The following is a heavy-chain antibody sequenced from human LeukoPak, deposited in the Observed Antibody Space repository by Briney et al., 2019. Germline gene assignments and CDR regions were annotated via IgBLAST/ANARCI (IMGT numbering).Heavy chain of an antibody. CDR2: INPSSGGT. CDR1: GYTFTGYY. J-gene: IGHJ4*02. D-gene: IGHD1-26*01. Sequence: ASVKVSCKASGYTFTGYYMHWVRQAPGQGLEWMGWINPSSGGTNYAQKFQGRVTMTRDTSISTAYMELSRLRSDDTAVYYCARSWELTTFDYWGQGTLVTVSS. V-gene: IGHV1-2*02. CDR3: ARSWELTTFDY.